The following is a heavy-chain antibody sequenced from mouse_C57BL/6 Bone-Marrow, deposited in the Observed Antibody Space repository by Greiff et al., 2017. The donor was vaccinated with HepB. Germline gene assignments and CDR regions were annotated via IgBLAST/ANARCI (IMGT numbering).Heavy chain of an antibody. D-gene: IGHD1-1*01. CDR3: ARQNYGSRFYYAMDY. Sequence: DVKLVESGGGLVQPGGSLKLSCAASGFTFSDYYMYWVRQTPEKRLEWVAYISNGGGSTYYPDTVKGRFTISRDNAKNTLYLQMSRLKSEDTAMYYCARQNYGSRFYYAMDYWGQGTSVTVSS. CDR2: ISNGGGST. V-gene: IGHV5-12*01. J-gene: IGHJ4*01. CDR1: GFTFSDYY.